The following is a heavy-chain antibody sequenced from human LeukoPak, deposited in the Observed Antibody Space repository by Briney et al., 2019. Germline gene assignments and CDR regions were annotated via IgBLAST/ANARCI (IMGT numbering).Heavy chain of an antibody. V-gene: IGHV3-23*01. D-gene: IGHD3-22*01. J-gene: IGHJ4*02. CDR2: ISGSGGST. CDR3: AKGHYYDSSGYYYYFDY. Sequence: GGSLRLSCAASGFTFSCYAMSLVRQAPGKGREWVSAISGSGGSTYYADSVKGRFTISRDNSKNTLYLQMNSLRAEDTAVYYCAKGHYYDSSGYYYYFDYWGQGTLVTVSS. CDR1: GFTFSCYA.